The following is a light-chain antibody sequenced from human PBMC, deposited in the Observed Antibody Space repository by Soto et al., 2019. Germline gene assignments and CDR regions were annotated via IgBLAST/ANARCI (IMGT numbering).Light chain of an antibody. CDR1: QDISNY. CDR2: DAS. V-gene: IGKV1-33*01. Sequence: DIQMSQSPSSLSASVGDRVTITCQASQDISNYLNWYQHKPGKPPKLLIYDASNLETGVPSMFSGSKSGTAFTFTITSLHPEDIATYYCQQYDNLPFSFGGGTKVEIK. J-gene: IGKJ4*01. CDR3: QQYDNLPFS.